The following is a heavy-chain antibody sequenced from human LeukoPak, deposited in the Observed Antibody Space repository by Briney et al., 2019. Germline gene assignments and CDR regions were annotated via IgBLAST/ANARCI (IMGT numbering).Heavy chain of an antibody. J-gene: IGHJ4*02. CDR3: ARGVDSGSYYVMDY. Sequence: ASVKVSCRASGYTFSSYDINWVRQATGQGLEWMGWMNPNSGNTGYAQKFQDRVTMTRNTAVSTAYMELSSLRSEDTAVYYCARGVDSGSYYVMDYWGQGTLVTVSS. V-gene: IGHV1-8*01. D-gene: IGHD1-26*01. CDR1: GYTFSSYD. CDR2: MNPNSGNT.